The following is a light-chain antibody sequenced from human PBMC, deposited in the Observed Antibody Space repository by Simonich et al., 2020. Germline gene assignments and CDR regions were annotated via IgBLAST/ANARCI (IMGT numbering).Light chain of an antibody. Sequence: QSALTQPASVSGSPGQSITISCTGPSMEVGSYNLVSWYQQHPGKAPNLMIYEGSKRPSGVPDRFSGSKSGNTASLTISGLQAEDEADYYCCSYAGSYTLVFGGGTKLTVL. V-gene: IGLV2-23*01. CDR3: CSYAGSYTLV. J-gene: IGLJ2*01. CDR1: SMEVGSYNL. CDR2: EGS.